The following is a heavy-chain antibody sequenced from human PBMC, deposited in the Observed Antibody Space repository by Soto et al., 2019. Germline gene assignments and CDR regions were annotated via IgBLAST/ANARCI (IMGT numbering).Heavy chain of an antibody. CDR3: ARDVTYYYDSSGYYQGPFDY. J-gene: IGHJ4*02. D-gene: IGHD3-22*01. Sequence: PGGSLRLSCAASGFTFSSYTMHWGLQAPCKGLEWVAVISYDGSNKYYADSVKGRFTISRDNSKNTLYLQMNSLRAEDTAVYYCARDVTYYYDSSGYYQGPFDYWGQGTLVTVSS. CDR2: ISYDGSNK. CDR1: GFTFSSYT. V-gene: IGHV3-30-3*01.